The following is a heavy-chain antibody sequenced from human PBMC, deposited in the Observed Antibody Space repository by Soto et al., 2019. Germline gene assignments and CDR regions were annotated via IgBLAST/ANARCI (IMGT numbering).Heavy chain of an antibody. V-gene: IGHV5-51*01. CDR2: IYPGDSDI. CDR3: ARFRAPRRQLISMSFHL. D-gene: IGHD6-13*01. CDR1: GYDFTKYW. Sequence: GESLKISCKASGYDFTKYWIAGVRQTPGRGLEWMGMIYPGDSDIRYNPSFRGRVTISADKSITSAFVQWGSLKASDSAIYYCARFRAPRRQLISMSFHLWGLGTLVTVSS. J-gene: IGHJ4*03.